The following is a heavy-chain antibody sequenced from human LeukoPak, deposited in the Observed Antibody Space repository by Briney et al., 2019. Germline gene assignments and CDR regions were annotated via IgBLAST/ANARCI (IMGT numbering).Heavy chain of an antibody. V-gene: IGHV1-69*05. J-gene: IGHJ4*02. D-gene: IGHD6-13*01. CDR3: DRERIAAAGPPHY. CDR2: IFLIFGTA. Sequence: AVKVSCKASGGTFSSYAIRWVRHAPGQGLEWVGRIFLIFGTANYTQTFKGRVTITTAESKSTASLDLSMLRSRDTAAYVYDRERIAAAGPPHYWGQGTLVTVSS. CDR1: GGTFSSYA.